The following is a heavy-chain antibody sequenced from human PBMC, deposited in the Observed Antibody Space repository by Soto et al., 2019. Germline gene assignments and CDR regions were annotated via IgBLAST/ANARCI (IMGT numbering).Heavy chain of an antibody. Sequence: ASVKVSWKASGYTFTSYYMHWVRQAPGQGLEWMGIINPSGGSTSYAQKFQGRVTMTRDTSTSTVYMELSSLRSEDTAVYYCGRDLGDEFWSGYLKWFDPWGQGTLVTVSS. CDR3: GRDLGDEFWSGYLKWFDP. J-gene: IGHJ5*02. D-gene: IGHD3-3*01. V-gene: IGHV1-46*01. CDR1: GYTFTSYY. CDR2: INPSGGST.